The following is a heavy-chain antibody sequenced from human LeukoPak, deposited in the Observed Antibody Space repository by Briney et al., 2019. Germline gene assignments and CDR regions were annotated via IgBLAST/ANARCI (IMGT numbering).Heavy chain of an antibody. CDR1: GGSISNYY. V-gene: IGHV4-59*08. J-gene: IGHJ4*02. Sequence: RPSETLSLTCTVSGGSISNYYWSWIRQPPGKGLEWIGNMYQSGSAYYNPSLRSRVTISLDTSKNQFSLDLSSVTAADTAVYYCARVANTITMVRGVIGKYFEYWGQGILVTVSS. D-gene: IGHD3-10*01. CDR3: ARVANTITMVRGVIGKYFEY. CDR2: MYQSGSA.